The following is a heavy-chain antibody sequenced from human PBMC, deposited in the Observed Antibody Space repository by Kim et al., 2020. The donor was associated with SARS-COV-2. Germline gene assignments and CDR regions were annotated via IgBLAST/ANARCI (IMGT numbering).Heavy chain of an antibody. Sequence: GGSLRLSCAASGFTFSNAWMSWVRQAPGKGLEWVGRIKSIGDGGTTDHAAPVKGRFTISRDDSKNTLYLQMNSLKTEDTAVYYCTTVLPRGLWLFTVVRGLWGQGTTVTVSS. CDR2: IKSIGDGGTT. J-gene: IGHJ6*02. V-gene: IGHV3-15*01. CDR3: TTVLPRGLWLFTVVRGL. D-gene: IGHD3-22*01. CDR1: GFTFSNAW.